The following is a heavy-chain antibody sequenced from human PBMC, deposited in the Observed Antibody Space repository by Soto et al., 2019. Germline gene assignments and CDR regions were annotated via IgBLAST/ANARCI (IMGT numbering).Heavy chain of an antibody. D-gene: IGHD1-20*01. CDR1: GFTFSSYA. J-gene: IGHJ4*02. V-gene: IGHV3-64D*08. CDR2: ISSNGGST. CDR3: VHSIAEFQMYTWQRFDY. Sequence: PGGSLRLSCSASGFTFSSYAMHWVRQAPGKGLEYVSAISSNGGSTYYADSVKGRFTISRDNSKNTLYLQMSSLRAEDTAVYYCVHSIAEFQMYTWQRFDYWGQGTLVTVSS.